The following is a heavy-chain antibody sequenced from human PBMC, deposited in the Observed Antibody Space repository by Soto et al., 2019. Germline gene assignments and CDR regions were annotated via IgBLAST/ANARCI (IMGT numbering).Heavy chain of an antibody. J-gene: IGHJ6*02. Sequence: GGSLRLSCAASGFTFSGSAMHWVRQASGKGLEWVGRIRSKANSYATAYAASVKGRFTISRDDSKNTAYLQMNSLRAEDTAVYYCARNGGETMIDYGMDVWGQGTTVTVSS. CDR2: IRSKANSYAT. D-gene: IGHD3-22*01. CDR1: GFTFSGSA. V-gene: IGHV3-73*01. CDR3: ARNGGETMIDYGMDV.